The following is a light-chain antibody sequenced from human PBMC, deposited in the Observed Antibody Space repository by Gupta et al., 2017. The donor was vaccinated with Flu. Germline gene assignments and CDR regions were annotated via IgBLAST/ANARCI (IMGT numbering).Light chain of an antibody. CDR1: HSVSSN. V-gene: IGKV3-15*01. CDR3: QQYNNCPRT. J-gene: IGKJ1*01. Sequence: EIVMTQPPAPRSGSQGERATLTCRASHSVSSNLAWYQQKPGQAPRLLIYGASTRATGIPARFSGSGSGTYFTLTIRSLQSEDFAVYYCQQYNNCPRTFGQGTKVEIK. CDR2: GAS.